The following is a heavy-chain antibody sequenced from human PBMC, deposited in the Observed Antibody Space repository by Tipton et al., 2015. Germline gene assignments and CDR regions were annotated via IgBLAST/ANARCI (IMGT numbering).Heavy chain of an antibody. CDR1: GGSVSSSHFH. J-gene: IGHJ4*02. CDR3: AREVWYNDSTGYDY. Sequence: TLSLTCTVSGGSVSSSHFHWSWIRQPPGKGLECIGYIFYSGTTYYNPSLKSRVTISVEKSKNELSLNLISVTAADTAVYYCAREVWYNDSTGYDYWGQGTLVTVSS. V-gene: IGHV4-61*01. CDR2: IFYSGTT. D-gene: IGHD3-22*01.